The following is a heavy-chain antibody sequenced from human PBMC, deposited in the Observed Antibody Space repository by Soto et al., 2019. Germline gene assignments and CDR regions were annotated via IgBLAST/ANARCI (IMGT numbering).Heavy chain of an antibody. D-gene: IGHD2-2*01. CDR3: ARAARLGYCSSTSCYGVWFDP. V-gene: IGHV4-31*03. CDR1: GGSISSGGYY. Sequence: SEILSLTCTVSGGSISSGGYYWSWIRQHPGKGLEWIGYIYYSGSTYYNPSLKSRVTISVDTSKNQFSLKLSSVTAADTAVYYCARAARLGYCSSTSCYGVWFDPWGQGTLVTVSS. CDR2: IYYSGST. J-gene: IGHJ5*02.